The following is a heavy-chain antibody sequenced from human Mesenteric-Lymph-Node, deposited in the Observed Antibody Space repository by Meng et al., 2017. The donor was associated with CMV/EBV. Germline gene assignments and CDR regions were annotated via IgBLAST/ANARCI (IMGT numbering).Heavy chain of an antibody. D-gene: IGHD3-10*01. V-gene: IGHV1-46*01. CDR3: ARALHMVRAAMED. CDR1: GYNFTSYY. CDR2: INPTSTWT. J-gene: IGHJ4*02. Sequence: CKTSGYNFTSYYMHWVRQAPGQGLEWMGMINPTSTWTSYAQKFQGRVTVTRDTSTTTVYMELSGLRSDDTAVYYCARALHMVRAAMEDWGQGTLVTVSS.